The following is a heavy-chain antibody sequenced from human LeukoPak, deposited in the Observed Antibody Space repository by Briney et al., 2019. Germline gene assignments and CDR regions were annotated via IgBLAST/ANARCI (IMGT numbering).Heavy chain of an antibody. Sequence: PSETLSLTCAVNGGSFSGYYWSWIRQPPGKGLEWIGEINHSGSTNYNPSLKSRVTISVDTSKNQFSLKLSSVTAADTAVYYCARGVGATTYYFDYWGQGTLVAVSS. CDR3: ARGVGATTYYFDY. J-gene: IGHJ4*02. D-gene: IGHD1-26*01. V-gene: IGHV4-34*01. CDR1: GGSFSGYY. CDR2: INHSGST.